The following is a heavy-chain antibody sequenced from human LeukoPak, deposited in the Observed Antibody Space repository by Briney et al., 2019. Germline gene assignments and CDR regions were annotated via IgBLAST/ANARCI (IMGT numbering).Heavy chain of an antibody. D-gene: IGHD5-24*01. CDR2: IYSGGTT. CDR3: ARALLVRNGYNYSPNFFDY. Sequence: GGSLRLSCAASGLTVNSNYMNWVRQAPGKGLQWVSVIYSGGTTYYADSVKGRFTISRDNSKNTLYLQMNSLRAEDTAVYYCARALLVRNGYNYSPNFFDYWGQGTLVTVSS. V-gene: IGHV3-53*01. CDR1: GLTVNSNY. J-gene: IGHJ4*02.